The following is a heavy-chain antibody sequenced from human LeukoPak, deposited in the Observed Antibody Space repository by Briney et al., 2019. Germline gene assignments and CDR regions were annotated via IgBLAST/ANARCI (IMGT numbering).Heavy chain of an antibody. CDR3: ARESRFVVPAAMSFEDY. J-gene: IGHJ4*02. D-gene: IGHD2-2*01. Sequence: QPGESLRLSCAASGFTFSNYWMSWVRQAPGKGLEWVANIKPDGSHKYYVDSLKGRFTISRDNAKNSLYLQMNSLRAEDTAVYYCARESRFVVPAAMSFEDYWGQGTLVTVSS. V-gene: IGHV3-7*01. CDR2: IKPDGSHK. CDR1: GFTFSNYW.